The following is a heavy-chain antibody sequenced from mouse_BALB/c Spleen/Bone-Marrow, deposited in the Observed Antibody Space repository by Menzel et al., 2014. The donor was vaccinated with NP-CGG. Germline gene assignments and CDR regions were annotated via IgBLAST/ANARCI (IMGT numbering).Heavy chain of an antibody. CDR3: TIPPIFHAIDY. CDR1: GYTFTSYC. V-gene: IGHV1S16*01. Sequence: QVQLQQSGPELVKPGASVRMSCKASGYTFTSYCMHWVKLRPGHGFEWIGEIYPSNGSINYNEKFKRKATLTVDKSSSPGYMKPNSLTSEDSAVYDCTIPPIFHAIDYWGQGTSVTVSP. J-gene: IGHJ4*01. CDR2: IYPSNGSI.